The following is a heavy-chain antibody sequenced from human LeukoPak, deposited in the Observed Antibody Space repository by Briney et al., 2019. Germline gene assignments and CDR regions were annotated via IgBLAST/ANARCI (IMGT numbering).Heavy chain of an antibody. J-gene: IGHJ5*02. CDR1: GYTFTSSD. CDR2: MNPNSGNT. V-gene: IGHV1-8*01. Sequence: ASVKVSCKASGYTFTSSDITWVRQTTGQRLEWMGWMNPNSGNTGSAQRFQGRVTMTRDTSRSTAYMELSSLTSEDTAVYYCARGPLVRLPSSFDPWGQGTLVTVSS. CDR3: ARGPLVRLPSSFDP. D-gene: IGHD3-16*02.